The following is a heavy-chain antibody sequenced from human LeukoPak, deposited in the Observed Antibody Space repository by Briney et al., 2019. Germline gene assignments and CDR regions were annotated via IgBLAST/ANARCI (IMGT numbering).Heavy chain of an antibody. V-gene: IGHV4-4*07. D-gene: IGHD4-11*01. CDR1: GGSISSYY. CDR2: IYTSGST. CDR3: ARDGRYDYTGPNNWFDP. J-gene: IGHJ5*02. Sequence: SETLSLTCTVSGGSISSYYWSWIRQPAGKGLEWIGRIYTSGSTNYNPSLKSRVTMSVDTSKNQFSLKLSSVTAADTAVYYCARDGRYDYTGPNNWFDPWGQGTLVTVSS.